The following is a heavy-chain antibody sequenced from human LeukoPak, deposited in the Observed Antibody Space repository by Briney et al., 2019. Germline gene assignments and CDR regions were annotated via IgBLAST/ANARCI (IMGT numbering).Heavy chain of an antibody. J-gene: IGHJ6*02. CDR1: GLTVRSNY. CDR3: PNAGSSELLRDYATDV. CDR2: IYAGGST. V-gene: IGHV3-53*04. D-gene: IGHD1-26*01. Sequence: GGSLRLSCAASGLTVRSNYMSWVRQAPGKGLEWVSLIYAGGSTYYADAVKGRFTISRHNSKNTLHLQMTSLTVEDTAVYYCPNAGSSELLRDYATDVWGQGTTVTVSS.